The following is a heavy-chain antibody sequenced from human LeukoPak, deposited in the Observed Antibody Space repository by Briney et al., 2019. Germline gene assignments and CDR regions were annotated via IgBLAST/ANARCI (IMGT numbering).Heavy chain of an antibody. D-gene: IGHD2-15*01. J-gene: IGHJ4*02. CDR3: AKGKLGYCSGGSCYSFDY. V-gene: IGHV3-23*01. CDR1: GFTFSSYA. Sequence: GGSLRLSCAASGFTFSSYAMSWVRQAPGKGLEWVSAISGSGGSTYYAESVKGRFTISRDNCMHTLYLQMSSVRADDTAVYYCAKGKLGYCSGGSCYSFDYWGQGTLVTVSS. CDR2: ISGSGGST.